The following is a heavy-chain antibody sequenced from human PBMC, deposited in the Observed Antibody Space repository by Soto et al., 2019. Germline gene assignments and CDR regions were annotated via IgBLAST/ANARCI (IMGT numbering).Heavy chain of an antibody. Sequence: ASVKVSCKASGYTFTSYGISWVRQAPGQGLEWMGWISAYNGNTNYAQKLQGRVTMTTDTSTSTAYMELRSLRSDDTAVYYCARGRIFGVVITLNWFDPWGQGTLVTVSS. CDR2: ISAYNGNT. V-gene: IGHV1-18*01. CDR1: GYTFTSYG. J-gene: IGHJ5*02. D-gene: IGHD3-3*01. CDR3: ARGRIFGVVITLNWFDP.